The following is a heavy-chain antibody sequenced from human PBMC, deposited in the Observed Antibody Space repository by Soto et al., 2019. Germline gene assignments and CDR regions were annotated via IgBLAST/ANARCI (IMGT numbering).Heavy chain of an antibody. CDR1: GFTFSSYG. D-gene: IGHD3-16*02. CDR2: ISYDGSNK. V-gene: IGHV3-30*18. Sequence: QVQLVESGGGVVQPGRSLRLSCAASGFTFSSYGMHWVRQAPGKGLEWVAVISYDGSNKYYADSVKGRFTISRDNSKNTLYLQMNSLRAEDTAVYYCAKETYDYVWGSYRSPPDYWGQGTLVTVSS. J-gene: IGHJ4*02. CDR3: AKETYDYVWGSYRSPPDY.